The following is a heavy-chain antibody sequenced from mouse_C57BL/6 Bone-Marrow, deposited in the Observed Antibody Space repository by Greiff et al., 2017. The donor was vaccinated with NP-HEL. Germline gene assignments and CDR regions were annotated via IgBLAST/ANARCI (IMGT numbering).Heavy chain of an antibody. V-gene: IGHV14-4*01. Sequence: VQLQQSGAELVRPGASVKLSCTASGFTFKDYYMHWVKQRPEQGLEWIGWIDPDNGDTEYASKFQGKATLTADTSSTTASLQLSSLTSEDSAVLYCTTYYGGSIYCAMDYWGQGTSVTVSS. J-gene: IGHJ4*01. D-gene: IGHD1-1*02. CDR1: GFTFKDYY. CDR3: TTYYGGSIYCAMDY. CDR2: IDPDNGDT.